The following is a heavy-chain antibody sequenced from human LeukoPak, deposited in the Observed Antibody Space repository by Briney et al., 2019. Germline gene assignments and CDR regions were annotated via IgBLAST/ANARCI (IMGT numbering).Heavy chain of an antibody. V-gene: IGHV4-30-2*01. CDR3: ARVTTVTTFDY. D-gene: IGHD4-17*01. CDR1: GDSISSGGYS. Sequence: PQTLSLTCAVSGDSISSGGYSWSWIRQPPGKGLEWIGYIYHSGTTYYNPSLKSRVTISVDRSKNQFSLKLSSVTAADTAVYYCARVTTVTTFDYWGQGTLVIVSS. J-gene: IGHJ4*02. CDR2: IYHSGTT.